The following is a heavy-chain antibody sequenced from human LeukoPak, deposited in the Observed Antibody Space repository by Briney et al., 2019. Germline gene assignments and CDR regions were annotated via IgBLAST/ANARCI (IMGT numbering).Heavy chain of an antibody. CDR1: GGSISSYY. CDR3: ARDGGYCSGGSCYSLSSFWFDP. Sequence: PSETLSLTCTVSGGSISSYYWSSIRQPAGKGLEWIGRIYTSGSTNYNPSLKSRVTMSVDTSKNQFSLKLSSVTAADTAVYYCARDGGYCSGGSCYSLSSFWFDPWGQGTLVTVSS. V-gene: IGHV4-4*07. D-gene: IGHD2-15*01. J-gene: IGHJ5*02. CDR2: IYTSGST.